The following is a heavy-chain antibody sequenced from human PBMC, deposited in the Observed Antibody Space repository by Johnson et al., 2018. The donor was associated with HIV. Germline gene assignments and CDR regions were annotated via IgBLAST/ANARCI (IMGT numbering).Heavy chain of an antibody. CDR2: ISWNSGSL. J-gene: IGHJ3*02. D-gene: IGHD6-13*01. V-gene: IGHV3-9*01. Sequence: VQLVESGGGLVQPGRSLRLSCAASGFTFDDYAMHWVRQAPGKGLEWVSGISWNSGSLGYADSVKGRFTISRDNSKNTLYLQMNSLRAEDTAVYYCARQQPSSVKGAFDIWGQGTMVTVSS. CDR3: ARQQPSSVKGAFDI. CDR1: GFTFDDYA.